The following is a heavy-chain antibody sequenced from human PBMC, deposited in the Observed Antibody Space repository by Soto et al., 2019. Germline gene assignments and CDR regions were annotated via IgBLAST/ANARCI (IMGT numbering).Heavy chain of an antibody. D-gene: IGHD3-22*01. CDR3: ARGATGGRAYYYDMRAERRVY. V-gene: IGHV4-34*01. CDR1: GGAFSGFD. CDR2: VHRRGSL. Sequence: SETMSLTCSVSGGAFSGFDWSWIRQSPGKGLEWIGEVHRRGSLNYNPSFKSRVTISVDTSKSQFSLDLSSVTAADTALYYCARGATGGRAYYYDMRAERRVYWSWGARGTV. J-gene: IGHJ4*02.